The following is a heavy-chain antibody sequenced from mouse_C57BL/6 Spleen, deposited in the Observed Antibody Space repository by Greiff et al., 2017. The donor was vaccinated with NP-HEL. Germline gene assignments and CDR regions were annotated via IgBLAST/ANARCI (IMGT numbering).Heavy chain of an antibody. CDR3: ARERDRIFDY. CDR1: GYAFSSSW. CDR2: IYPGDGDT. V-gene: IGHV1-82*01. J-gene: IGHJ2*01. Sequence: QVQLQQSGPELVKPGASVKISCKASGYAFSSSWMNWVKQRPGKGLEWIGRIYPGDGDTNYNGKFKGKATLTADKSSSTAYMQLSSLTSEDSAVYFCARERDRIFDYWGQGTTLTVSS.